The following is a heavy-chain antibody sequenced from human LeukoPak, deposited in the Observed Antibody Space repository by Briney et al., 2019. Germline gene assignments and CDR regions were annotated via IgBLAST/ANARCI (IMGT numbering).Heavy chain of an antibody. Sequence: GSLRLSCAASGFTFSSYWMSWVRQAPGKGLEWVANIKPDGSEKYYVDSVKGRFTISRDNAKNSLYLQMNSLRAEDTAVYYCARVGSGCYGSGSYYNFDYWGQGTLVTVSS. V-gene: IGHV3-7*01. D-gene: IGHD3-10*01. CDR2: IKPDGSEK. CDR3: ARVGSGCYGSGSYYNFDY. CDR1: GFTFSSYW. J-gene: IGHJ4*02.